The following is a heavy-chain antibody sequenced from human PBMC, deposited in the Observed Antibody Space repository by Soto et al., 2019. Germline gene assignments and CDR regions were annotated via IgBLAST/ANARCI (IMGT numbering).Heavy chain of an antibody. J-gene: IGHJ4*02. Sequence: ASVKVSCKASGYTFSNSGISWVRQAPGQGLEWMGRIIPILGIANYAQKFQGGVTITADKSTSTAYMELSSLRSEDTAVYYCARELYYYGSGSYQHWGQGTLVTVSS. D-gene: IGHD3-10*01. CDR2: IIPILGIA. V-gene: IGHV1-69*04. CDR1: GYTFSNSG. CDR3: ARELYYYGSGSYQH.